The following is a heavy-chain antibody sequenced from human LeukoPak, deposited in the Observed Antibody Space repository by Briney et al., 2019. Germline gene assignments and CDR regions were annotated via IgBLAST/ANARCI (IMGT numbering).Heavy chain of an antibody. Sequence: GGSLRLSCAASGFNFIDYTMNWVRQAPGKGLEWVSSITSTGRYIFYADSVKGRFTISRDNSKNTLYLQMNSLRAEDTAVYYCAKAGSRYYFDYWGQGTLVTVSS. V-gene: IGHV3-21*04. CDR1: GFNFIDYT. D-gene: IGHD3-10*01. CDR3: AKAGSRYYFDY. J-gene: IGHJ4*02. CDR2: ITSTGRYI.